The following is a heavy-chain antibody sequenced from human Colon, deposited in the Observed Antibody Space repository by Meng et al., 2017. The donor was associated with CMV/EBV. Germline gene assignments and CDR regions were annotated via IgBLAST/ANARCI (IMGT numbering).Heavy chain of an antibody. D-gene: IGHD3-10*01. CDR1: GFTFSSYS. V-gene: IGHV3-21*01. CDR3: AREPGTYGYFDF. J-gene: IGHJ4*02. Sequence: VQVGGSGVGLAKPGGSLRLSCAASGFTFSSYSMNWVRQSPGKGLEWVSSISTTVSYVYYADSVKGRFTISRDNAKNSLYLQMDSLRAEDTAVYYCAREPGTYGYFDFWGQGTLVTVFS. CDR2: ISTTVSYV.